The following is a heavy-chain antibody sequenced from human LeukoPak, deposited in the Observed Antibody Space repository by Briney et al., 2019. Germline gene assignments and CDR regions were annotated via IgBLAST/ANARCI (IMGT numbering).Heavy chain of an antibody. CDR2: ISASGST. CDR3: ARVAQKLERIALAGTSEWRGNWYLDL. V-gene: IGHV4-4*07. CDR1: GFTVSINY. Sequence: LRLSCAASGFTVSINYMSWIRQPAGKGLEWLGRISASGSTNYNPSLKSRVTISVATSHKQFSLKVSSVTAADTAVYYCARVAQKLERIALAGTSEWRGNWYLDLWGRGPLVTVSS. D-gene: IGHD6-19*01. J-gene: IGHJ2*01.